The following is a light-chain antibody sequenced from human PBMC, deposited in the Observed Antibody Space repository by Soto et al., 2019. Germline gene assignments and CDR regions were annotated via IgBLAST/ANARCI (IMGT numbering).Light chain of an antibody. CDR1: SSDVGRHNA. V-gene: IGLV2-14*03. CDR3: SSYRVGGSYV. CDR2: DVS. Sequence: QSALTQPASVSGSPGQSITISCSGTSSDVGRHNAVSWYQQHPGKVPQLMIYDVSIRPSGIFDRLSASKSGNMASLTISGLQAEDEADYYCSSYRVGGSYVFGTGTKVTVL. J-gene: IGLJ1*01.